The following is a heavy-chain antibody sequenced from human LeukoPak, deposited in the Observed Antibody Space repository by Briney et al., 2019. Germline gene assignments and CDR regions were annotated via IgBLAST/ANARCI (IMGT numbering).Heavy chain of an antibody. J-gene: IGHJ4*02. D-gene: IGHD5-18*01. CDR1: GFTFSSYA. CDR2: ISGSGGST. V-gene: IGHV3-23*01. Sequence: GGSLRLSCAASGFTFSSYAMSWVRQAPGKGLEWVSAISGSGGSTYYADSVKGRFTISRDNSKNTLYLQMNSLRAEDTAVCYCAKVRVDTAMVTPNYFDYWGQGTLVTVSS. CDR3: AKVRVDTAMVTPNYFDY.